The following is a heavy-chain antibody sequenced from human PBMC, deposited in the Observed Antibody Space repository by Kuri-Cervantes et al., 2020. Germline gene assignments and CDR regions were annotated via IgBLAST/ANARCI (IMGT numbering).Heavy chain of an antibody. J-gene: IGHJ4*02. D-gene: IGHD2-15*01. Sequence: GSLRLSCTVSGGSISSSSYYWGWIRQPPGKGLEWIGSIYHSGSTYYNPSLKSRVTISVDTSKNQFFLKLSSVTAADTAVYYCARDVSREIVVVVAATPGFDYWGQGTLVTVSS. CDR2: IYHSGST. V-gene: IGHV4-39*07. CDR1: GGSISSSSYY. CDR3: ARDVSREIVVVVAATPGFDY.